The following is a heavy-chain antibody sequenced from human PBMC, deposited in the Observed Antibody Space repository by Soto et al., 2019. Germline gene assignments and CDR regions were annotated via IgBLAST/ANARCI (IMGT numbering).Heavy chain of an antibody. V-gene: IGHV4-34*01. D-gene: IGHD6-13*01. CDR2: INHSGST. CDR1: GGSFSGYY. CDR3: ARGHLSWYRSRRYFDY. J-gene: IGHJ4*02. Sequence: SETLSLTCAVYGGSFSGYYWSWIRQPPGKGLEWIGEINHSGSTNYNPSLKSRVTISVDTSKNQFSLKLSSVTAADTAVYYCARGHLSWYRSRRYFDYRGQGTLVTVSS.